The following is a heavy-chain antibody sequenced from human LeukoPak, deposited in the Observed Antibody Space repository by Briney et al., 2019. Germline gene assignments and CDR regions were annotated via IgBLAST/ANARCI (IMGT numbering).Heavy chain of an antibody. V-gene: IGHV3-48*03. D-gene: IGHD5-12*01. CDR2: ISSSGSTI. Sequence: GGSLRLSCAASGFTFSSYEMNWVRQAPGKGRGRVSYISSSGSTIYYADSVKGRFTISRDNAPKSQYLQMNSLRAEDTSVYYCARGSIVATEDYWGQGTLVTVSS. J-gene: IGHJ4*02. CDR3: ARGSIVATEDY. CDR1: GFTFSSYE.